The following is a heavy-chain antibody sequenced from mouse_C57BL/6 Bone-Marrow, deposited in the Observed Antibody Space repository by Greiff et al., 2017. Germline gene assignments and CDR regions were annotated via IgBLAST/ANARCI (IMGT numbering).Heavy chain of an antibody. CDR1: GFTFSSYG. CDR2: ISSGGSYT. Sequence: VQLKESGGDLVKPGGSLKLSCAASGFTFSSYGMSWVRQTPDKRLEWVATISSGGSYTYYPDSVKGRFTISRDNAKNTLYLQMSSLKSEDTAMYYCARQDDYVAWFAYWGQGTLVTVSA. V-gene: IGHV5-6*01. CDR3: ARQDDYVAWFAY. D-gene: IGHD2-4*01. J-gene: IGHJ3*01.